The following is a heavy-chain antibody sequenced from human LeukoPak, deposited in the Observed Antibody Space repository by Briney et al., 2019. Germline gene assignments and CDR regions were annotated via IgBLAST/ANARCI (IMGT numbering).Heavy chain of an antibody. V-gene: IGHV3-48*02. CDR2: ITASGTGM. D-gene: IGHD1-26*01. CDR1: GFTFSSYS. CDR3: ASSGSYRFDY. Sequence: GGSLRLSCAASGFTFSSYSMNWVRQAPGKGLEWVSHITASGTGMFYADSVKGRLTISRDNAKNSLYLQMNSLRDEDTAVYYCASSGSYRFDYWGQGTLVTVSS. J-gene: IGHJ4*02.